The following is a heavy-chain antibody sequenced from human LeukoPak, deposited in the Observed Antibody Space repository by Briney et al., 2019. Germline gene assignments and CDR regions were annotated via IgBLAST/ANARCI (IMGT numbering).Heavy chain of an antibody. Sequence: ASVKVSCKASGYTFTSYGISWARQAPGQGLEWMGWINAYNGNTNYAQKLQGRVTMTTDTSTSTAYMELRSLRSDDTAVYYCAREGFREPGDDAFDIWGQGTMVTVSS. D-gene: IGHD4-17*01. J-gene: IGHJ3*02. CDR1: GYTFTSYG. V-gene: IGHV1-18*01. CDR2: INAYNGNT. CDR3: AREGFREPGDDAFDI.